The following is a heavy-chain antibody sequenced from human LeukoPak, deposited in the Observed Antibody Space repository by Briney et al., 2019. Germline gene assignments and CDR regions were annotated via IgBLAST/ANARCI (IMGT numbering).Heavy chain of an antibody. D-gene: IGHD3-10*01. V-gene: IGHV3-30*18. Sequence: GGSLRLSCAASGFTFSSCGMHWVRQAPGKGLEWVAVISSDGSNKYYADSVKGRFTISRDNSKNTLSLQMNSLRTEDTAVFYCAKGSGGSGSFYNHFDCWGQGTLVTVSS. CDR2: ISSDGSNK. J-gene: IGHJ4*02. CDR3: AKGSGGSGSFYNHFDC. CDR1: GFTFSSCG.